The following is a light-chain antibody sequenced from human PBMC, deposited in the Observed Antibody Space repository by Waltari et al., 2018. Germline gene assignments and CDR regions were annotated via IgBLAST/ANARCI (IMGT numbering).Light chain of an antibody. CDR3: LQYLHTPRT. V-gene: IGKV4-1*01. Sequence: DVVMTQSPDSLAVSLGERATINCKSRQSLLYSSNNKNYLAWYQQKPGQPPKILIYWAAIRESGVPDLFSGRGYGTDFTLTISGLQAEDVASYFCLQYLHTPRTFGQGTKVESK. J-gene: IGKJ1*01. CDR2: WAA. CDR1: QSLLYSSNNKNY.